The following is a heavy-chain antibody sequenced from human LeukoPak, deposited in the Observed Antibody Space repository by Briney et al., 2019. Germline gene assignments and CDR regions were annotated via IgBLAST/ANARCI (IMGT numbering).Heavy chain of an antibody. CDR3: ARGSPGYGMDV. Sequence: SETLSLSCAVYGGSFSGYYWSWIRQPAGKGLEWIGEINHSGSTNYNPSLKSRVTISVDTSKNQFSLKLSSVTAADTAVYYCARGSPGYGMDVWGQGTTVTVSS. CDR1: GGSFSGYY. V-gene: IGHV4-34*01. J-gene: IGHJ6*02. CDR2: INHSGST.